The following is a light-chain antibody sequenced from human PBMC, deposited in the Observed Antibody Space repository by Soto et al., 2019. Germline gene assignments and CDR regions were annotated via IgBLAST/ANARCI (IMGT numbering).Light chain of an antibody. CDR2: DVS. Sequence: QSALTQPRSVSGSPGQSVTISCTGTSSDVGGYNYVSWYQQHPAKAPKLMIYDVSKRPSGVPDRFSGSKSGNTASLPISGLQAEDEADYYCCSYAGSYTYVVFGGGTKVTVL. CDR1: SSDVGGYNY. J-gene: IGLJ2*01. V-gene: IGLV2-11*01. CDR3: CSYAGSYTYVV.